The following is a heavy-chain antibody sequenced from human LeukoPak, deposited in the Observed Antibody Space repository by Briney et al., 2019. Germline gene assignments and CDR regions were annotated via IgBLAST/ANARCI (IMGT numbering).Heavy chain of an antibody. CDR3: ARKARYYYGMDV. J-gene: IGHJ6*02. CDR2: ISSSGSTI. Sequence: GGSLRPSCAASGFTFSGYEMNWVRQAPGKGLEWVSYISSSGSTIYYADSVKGRFTISRDNAKNSLYLQMNSLRAEDTAVYYCARKARYYYGMDVWGQGTTVTVSS. V-gene: IGHV3-48*03. D-gene: IGHD6-6*01. CDR1: GFTFSGYE.